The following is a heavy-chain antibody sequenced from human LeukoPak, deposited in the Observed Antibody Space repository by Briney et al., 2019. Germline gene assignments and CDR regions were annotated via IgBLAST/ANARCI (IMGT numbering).Heavy chain of an antibody. Sequence: KPSETLSLTCTVSGGSISSYYWSWIRQPPGKGLEWIGYIYYSGSTNYNPSLKSRVTISVDTSKNQFSLKLSSVTAADTAVYYCALPIVVVPAAPVGGVVWGPGPRYMDVWGKGTTVTVSS. CDR2: IYYSGST. CDR3: ALPIVVVPAAPVGGVVWGPGPRYMDV. CDR1: GGSISSYY. J-gene: IGHJ6*03. D-gene: IGHD2-2*01. V-gene: IGHV4-59*12.